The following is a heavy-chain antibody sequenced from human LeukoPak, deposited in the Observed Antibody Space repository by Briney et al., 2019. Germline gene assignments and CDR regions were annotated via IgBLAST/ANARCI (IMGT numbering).Heavy chain of an antibody. J-gene: IGHJ6*02. CDR1: GFTCSSYA. Sequence: GGSLRLSCAASGFTCSSYAMSWVRQAPGKGLEWVSAISGSGSSTYYADSVKGRSTISRDNSKNTLYLQMNSLRAEDTAVYYCAKDTMVRPAFFYGMDVWGQGTTVTVSS. CDR3: AKDTMVRPAFFYGMDV. V-gene: IGHV3-23*01. CDR2: ISGSGSST. D-gene: IGHD3-10*01.